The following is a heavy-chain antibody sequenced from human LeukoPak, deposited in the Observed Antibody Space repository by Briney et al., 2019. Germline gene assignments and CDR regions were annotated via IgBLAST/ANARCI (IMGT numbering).Heavy chain of an antibody. Sequence: GGSLRLSCAASGFTFSSYGMHWVRQAPGKGLEWVAVISYDGSNKYYADSLKGRFTISRDNSKNTLYLQMNSLRAEDTAVYYCAKQGDSGYAPGWGQGTLVTVSS. CDR1: GFTFSSYG. D-gene: IGHD5-12*01. CDR3: AKQGDSGYAPG. V-gene: IGHV3-30*18. J-gene: IGHJ4*02. CDR2: ISYDGSNK.